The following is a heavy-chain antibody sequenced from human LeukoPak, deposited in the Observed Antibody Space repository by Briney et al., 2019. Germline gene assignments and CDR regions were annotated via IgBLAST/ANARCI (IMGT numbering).Heavy chain of an antibody. CDR1: GFTFSSYS. D-gene: IGHD3-10*01. CDR3: ARSFGAANNWFDP. Sequence: GGSLRLSCAASGFTFSSYSMNWVRQAPGKGLEWVSSISSSSYIYYADSVKGRFTISRDNAKNSLYLQMNSLRAKDTAVYYCARSFGAANNWFDPWGQGTLVTVSS. CDR2: ISSSSYI. J-gene: IGHJ5*02. V-gene: IGHV3-21*01.